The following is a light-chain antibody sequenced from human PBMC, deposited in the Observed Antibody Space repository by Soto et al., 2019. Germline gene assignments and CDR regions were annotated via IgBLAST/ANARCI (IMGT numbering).Light chain of an antibody. CDR1: QSVTRTN. Sequence: EIVLTLSPGTLSLSPGERATLSCRASQSVTRTNIAWYQQKPGQAPRLLIYGTSIRANGIPDRFSGSGSGTDFTLIISRLEPEDFVVYYCHQYGSLPLTFGGGTKVDIK. CDR3: HQYGSLPLT. CDR2: GTS. J-gene: IGKJ4*01. V-gene: IGKV3-20*01.